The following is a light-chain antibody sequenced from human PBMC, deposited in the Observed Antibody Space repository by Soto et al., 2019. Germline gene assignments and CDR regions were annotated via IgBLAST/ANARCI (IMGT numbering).Light chain of an antibody. CDR2: DAS. Sequence: EIVLTQSPATLSLSPGASATLSCRASQSVSSSLAWYHQKAGQAPRLLIYDASNMATGIPASFSGSGSGTDFTLTISIVEPEDFAIYYCQQRITWPITFGQGTKLEIK. J-gene: IGKJ2*01. CDR1: QSVSSS. V-gene: IGKV3-11*01. CDR3: QQRITWPIT.